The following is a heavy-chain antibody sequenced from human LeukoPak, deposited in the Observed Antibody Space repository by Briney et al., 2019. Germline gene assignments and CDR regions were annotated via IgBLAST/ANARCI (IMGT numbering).Heavy chain of an antibody. D-gene: IGHD3-16*01. CDR2: INEDGSQI. J-gene: IGHJ4*02. V-gene: IGHV3-7*01. CDR3: ARDATRGGDFDY. Sequence: GGSLRLSCAASGFTFSNAWMTWVRQAPGKGLVWVANINEDGSQIYYVGSAKGRFTVSRDNARDSLYLQMTSLRVEDTAIYYCARDATRGGDFDYWGQGTLVTVSS. CDR1: GFTFSNAW.